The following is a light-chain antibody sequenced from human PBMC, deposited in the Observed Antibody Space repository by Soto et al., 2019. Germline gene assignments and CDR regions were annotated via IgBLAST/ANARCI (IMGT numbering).Light chain of an antibody. CDR1: QGLNTW. CDR2: AAS. J-gene: IGKJ3*01. Sequence: IQMTQSPASVSASVGDRVTITCRASQGLNTWLAWYQQKPGQAPKLLIHAASSLQSGAPSRFRGGGYGTDFTLTLISLQSEDISTYCCQQANTFPPTFGPGTKVDIK. V-gene: IGKV1D-12*01. CDR3: QQANTFPPT.